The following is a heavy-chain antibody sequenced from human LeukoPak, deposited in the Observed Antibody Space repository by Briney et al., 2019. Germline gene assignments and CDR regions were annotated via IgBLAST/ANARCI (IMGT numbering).Heavy chain of an antibody. CDR2: IYYSGST. Sequence: SETLSLTCTVSGGSISSYYWSWIRQPPGKGLEWIGYIYYSGSTNYNPSLKSRVTISVDTSKNQFSLKLSSVTAADTAVYYCARVGDHLAEHYFDYWGQGTLVTVSS. D-gene: IGHD1-26*01. J-gene: IGHJ4*02. V-gene: IGHV4-59*01. CDR1: GGSISSYY. CDR3: ARVGDHLAEHYFDY.